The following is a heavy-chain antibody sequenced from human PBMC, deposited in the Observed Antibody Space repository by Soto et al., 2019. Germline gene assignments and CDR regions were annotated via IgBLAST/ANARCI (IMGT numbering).Heavy chain of an antibody. J-gene: IGHJ1*01. CDR3: AREGDYGDYDSFQH. D-gene: IGHD4-17*01. CDR1: GDSVSSNSAA. CDR2: TYYRSKWYN. V-gene: IGHV6-1*01. Sequence: SQTLSLTCAISGDSVSSNSAAWNCIIHSASRGLEWLGRTYYRSKWYNDYAVSVKSRITINPDTSKNQFSLQLNSVTPEDTAVYYCAREGDYGDYDSFQHWGQGTLVTVSS.